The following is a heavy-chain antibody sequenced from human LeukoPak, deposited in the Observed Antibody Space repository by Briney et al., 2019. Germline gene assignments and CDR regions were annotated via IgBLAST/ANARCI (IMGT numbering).Heavy chain of an antibody. D-gene: IGHD3-10*01. CDR2: INSDGSST. J-gene: IGHJ6*02. Sequence: PGGSLRLSCAASGFTFSSYWMHWVRQAPGKGLVWVSRINSDGSSTSYADSVKGRFTISRDNAKNTLYLQMNSLRAEDTAVYYCARVEPQYYYGLGSYTFDYYYYGMDVWGQGTTVTVSS. V-gene: IGHV3-74*01. CDR1: GFTFSSYW. CDR3: ARVEPQYYYGLGSYTFDYYYYGMDV.